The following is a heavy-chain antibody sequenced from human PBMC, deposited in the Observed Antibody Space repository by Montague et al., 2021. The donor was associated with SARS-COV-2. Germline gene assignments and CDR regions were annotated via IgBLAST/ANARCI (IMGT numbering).Heavy chain of an antibody. CDR3: ARGGITMVRGPCQGHYYYYGMDV. J-gene: IGHJ6*02. D-gene: IGHD3-10*01. V-gene: IGHV4-59*01. CDR1: GGSISGYY. Sequence: SETLSLTCTVSGGSISGYYWSWIRQPPGKGLEWIGYIYYSGSTNYNPSLKSRVTISVDTSKNQFSLKLSSVTAADTAVYYCARGGITMVRGPCQGHYYYYGMDVWGQGTTVTVSS. CDR2: IYYSGST.